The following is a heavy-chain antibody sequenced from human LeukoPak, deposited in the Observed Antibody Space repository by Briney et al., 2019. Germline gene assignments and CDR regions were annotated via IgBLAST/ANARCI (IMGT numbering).Heavy chain of an antibody. Sequence: ASVKVSCKVSEYTLTELSMHWVRRAPGKGLEWMGGFDPENGKTIYAQKFQGRVTMTEDTSTDTAYMELSSLRSEDTALYYCATLTPDYSNPLHYYHGMDVWGKGTTVTVSS. CDR1: EYTLTELS. J-gene: IGHJ6*04. D-gene: IGHD4-11*01. CDR3: ATLTPDYSNPLHYYHGMDV. CDR2: FDPENGKT. V-gene: IGHV1-24*01.